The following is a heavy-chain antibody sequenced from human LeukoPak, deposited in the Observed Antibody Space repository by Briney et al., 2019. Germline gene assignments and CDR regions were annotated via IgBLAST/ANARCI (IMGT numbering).Heavy chain of an antibody. J-gene: IGHJ2*01. V-gene: IGHV1-46*01. CDR2: INPSGGST. Sequence: GASVKVSCKASGGTFSNYAISWVRQAPGQGLEWMGIINPSGGSTRYAQKFQGRVTMTRDMSTSTVYMELSSLRSEDTAVYYCARSDHFEVAAKRDWYFDLWGRGTLVTVSS. CDR1: GGTFSNYA. D-gene: IGHD2-15*01. CDR3: ARSDHFEVAAKRDWYFDL.